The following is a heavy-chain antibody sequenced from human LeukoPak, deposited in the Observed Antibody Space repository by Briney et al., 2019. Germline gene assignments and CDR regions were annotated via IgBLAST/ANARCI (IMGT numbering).Heavy chain of an antibody. D-gene: IGHD4-17*01. CDR1: GFTFSSYA. CDR2: ISGSGGST. CDR3: AKGGVGDYPHFDY. V-gene: IGHV3-23*01. Sequence: GGSLRLSCAASGFTFSSYAMSGVRQAPGREVEWVSGISGSGGSTYYAPSLKGRFTISRDNSKNTLYLQLSSLRAEDTAVYYCAKGGVGDYPHFDYWGQGNLVTVSS. J-gene: IGHJ4*02.